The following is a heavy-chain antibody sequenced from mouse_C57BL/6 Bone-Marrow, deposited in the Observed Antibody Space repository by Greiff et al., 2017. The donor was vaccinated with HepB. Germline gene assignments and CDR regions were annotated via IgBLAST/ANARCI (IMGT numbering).Heavy chain of an antibody. CDR1: GYTFTDYY. D-gene: IGHD1-1*01. CDR2: INPYNGGT. CDR3: ARWGTTVVAPFAY. Sequence: VQLQQSGPVLVKPGASVKMSCKASGYTFTDYYMNWVKHSHGKSLEWIGVINPYNGGTSYNQKFKGKATLTVDKSSSTAYMELNSLTSEDSAVYYCARWGTTVVAPFAYWGQGTLVTVSA. V-gene: IGHV1-19*01. J-gene: IGHJ3*01.